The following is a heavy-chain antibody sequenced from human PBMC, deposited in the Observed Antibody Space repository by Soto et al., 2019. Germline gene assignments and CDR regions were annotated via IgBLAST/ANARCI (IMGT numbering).Heavy chain of an antibody. CDR2: IYHSGST. CDR3: ARAAMGGSSSPFDY. D-gene: IGHD6-13*01. Sequence: QVQLQESGPGLVKPSGTLSLTCAVSGGSISSSNWWSWVRQPPGKGLEWIGEIYHSGSTNYNPSLYSRVTISVATSKYLFALKLRSVTAADTAVYYCARAAMGGSSSPFDYWGQGTLVSVSS. J-gene: IGHJ4*02. V-gene: IGHV4-4*02. CDR1: GGSISSSNW.